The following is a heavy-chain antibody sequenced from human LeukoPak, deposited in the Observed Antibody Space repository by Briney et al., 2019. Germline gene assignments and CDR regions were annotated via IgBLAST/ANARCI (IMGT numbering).Heavy chain of an antibody. CDR3: ARDPTTEPNIAYYFDF. CDR1: GVSFSVYH. V-gene: IGHV4-34*01. Sequence: PSETLSLTCAVYGVSFSVYHWNWIRQFPGKGLEWIGEINDRGHTNYNPSLESRVTISVDTSKKQFSLKLNSVTAADTAVYYCARDPTTEPNIAYYFDFWGQGTLVTVSS. CDR2: INDRGHT. J-gene: IGHJ4*02. D-gene: IGHD4-17*01.